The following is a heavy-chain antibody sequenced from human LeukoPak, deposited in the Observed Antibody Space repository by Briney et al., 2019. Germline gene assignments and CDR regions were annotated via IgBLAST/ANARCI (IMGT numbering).Heavy chain of an antibody. J-gene: IGHJ3*02. D-gene: IGHD3-16*01. CDR3: ARVGDMEAFDI. CDR1: GFTLSSFG. CDR2: MWYDGRNK. V-gene: IGHV3-33*01. Sequence: GGSLRLSCAASGFTLSSFGMVWVRQAPGKGLEWVTLMWYDGRNKYYADSAKGRFTISRDNSKNTVYLQMNSLRGEDTAVYYCARVGDMEAFDIWGQGTRVTVSS.